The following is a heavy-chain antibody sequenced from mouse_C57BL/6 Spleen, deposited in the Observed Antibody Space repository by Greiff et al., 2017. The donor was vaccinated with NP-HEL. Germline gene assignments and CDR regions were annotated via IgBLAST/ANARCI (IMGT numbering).Heavy chain of an antibody. J-gene: IGHJ4*01. CDR3: ARATMVTTSYYAMDY. CDR1: GFTFSDYG. CDR2: ISSGSSTI. V-gene: IGHV5-17*01. D-gene: IGHD2-2*01. Sequence: EVQRVESGGGLVKPGGSLKLSCAASGFTFSDYGMHWVRQAPEKGLEWVAYISSGSSTIYYADTVKGRFTISRDNAKNTLFLQMTSLRSEDTAMYYCARATMVTTSYYAMDYWGQGTSVTVSS.